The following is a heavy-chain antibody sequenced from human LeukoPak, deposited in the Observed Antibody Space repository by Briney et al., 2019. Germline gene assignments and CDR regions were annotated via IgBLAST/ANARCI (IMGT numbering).Heavy chain of an antibody. CDR2: IYTSGST. J-gene: IGHJ5*02. Sequence: PSETLSLTCAVSGGSISSYYWSWIRQPAGKGLEWIGRIYTSGSTSYNPSLKSRVTISVDTSKNQFSLKLSSVTAADTAVYYCARRGAGRSVLLWFGESRQRPNWFDPWGQGTLVTASS. CDR3: ARRGAGRSVLLWFGESRQRPNWFDP. D-gene: IGHD3-10*01. CDR1: GGSISSYY. V-gene: IGHV4-4*07.